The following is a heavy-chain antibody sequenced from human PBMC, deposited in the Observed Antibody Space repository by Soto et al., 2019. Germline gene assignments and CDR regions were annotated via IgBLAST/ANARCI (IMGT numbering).Heavy chain of an antibody. V-gene: IGHV4-59*02. CDR2: IYYSGST. D-gene: IGHD3-10*01. J-gene: IGHJ6*02. Sequence: SETLSLTCTVSGGSVTSYYWSCIRQPPGKALEWIGTIYYSGSTNYNPSLKSRVTISVDTSKNQFSLKLGSVTAADTAVYFCARALYGSGVLDVWGQGTTVTVSS. CDR3: ARALYGSGVLDV. CDR1: GGSVTSYY.